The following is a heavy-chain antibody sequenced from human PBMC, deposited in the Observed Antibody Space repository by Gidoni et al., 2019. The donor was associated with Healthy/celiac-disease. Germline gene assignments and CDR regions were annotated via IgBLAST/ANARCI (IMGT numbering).Heavy chain of an antibody. V-gene: IGHV4-59*01. J-gene: IGHJ6*02. Sequence: QVQLQESGPGLVKPSETLSLTCTVSGGSISSYYWSWIRQPPGKGLEWIGYIYYSGSTNYNPSLKSRVTISVDTSKNQFSLKLSSVTAADTAVYYCARVLGRVATRNPGRSTGYYYYGMDVWGQGTTVTVSS. CDR1: GGSISSYY. CDR3: ARVLGRVATRNPGRSTGYYYYGMDV. D-gene: IGHD5-12*01. CDR2: IYYSGST.